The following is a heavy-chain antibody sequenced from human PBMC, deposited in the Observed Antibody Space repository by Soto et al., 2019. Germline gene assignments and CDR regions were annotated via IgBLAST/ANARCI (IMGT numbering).Heavy chain of an antibody. D-gene: IGHD2-8*01. CDR2: IYPADSNT. CDR3: ARLYAAFDY. CDR1: GYNFNTYW. J-gene: IGHJ4*02. Sequence: EVQLVQSGAEVNKPGESLKISCKGSGYNFNTYWIGWVRQMPGKGLEWMGIIYPADSNTRYNPSFQGQVTMSADKSISTAYLQWSSLKASDTSIYYCARLYAAFDYWGQGTLVTVSS. V-gene: IGHV5-51*03.